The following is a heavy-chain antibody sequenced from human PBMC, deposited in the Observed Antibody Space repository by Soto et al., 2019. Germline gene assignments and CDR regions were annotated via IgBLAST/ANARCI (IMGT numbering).Heavy chain of an antibody. D-gene: IGHD3-16*01. J-gene: IGHJ5*02. CDR2: VHSSGIT. CDR3: ARGLTMGQLPSHFDH. Sequence: SETLSLTCTVSGGSVSNDNFYWSWIRQPPGKGLEWIGYVHSSGITNYNPSLKRRVAISVDTSRNQFSLRLSSVTAADTAVYYCARGLTMGQLPSHFDHWGQGTLVTVSS. V-gene: IGHV4-61*01. CDR1: GGSVSNDNFY.